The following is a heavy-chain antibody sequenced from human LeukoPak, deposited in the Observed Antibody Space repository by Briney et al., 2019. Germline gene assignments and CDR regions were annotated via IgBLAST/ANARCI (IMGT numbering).Heavy chain of an antibody. D-gene: IGHD5-18*01. J-gene: IGHJ2*01. CDR3: ARFRVDTHWYFDL. CDR1: GGSISSYY. CDR2: IYYSGST. V-gene: IGHV4-59*01. Sequence: SETLPLTCTVSGGSISSYYWSWIRQPPGKGLEWIGYIYYSGSTNYNPSLKRRVTISVDTSKNQFSLKLNSVTAADTAVYYCARFRVDTHWYFDLWGRGTLVTVSS.